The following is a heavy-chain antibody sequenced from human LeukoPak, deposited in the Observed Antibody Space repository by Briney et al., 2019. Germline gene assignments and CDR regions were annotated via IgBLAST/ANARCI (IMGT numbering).Heavy chain of an antibody. J-gene: IGHJ6*03. D-gene: IGHD3-22*01. Sequence: SEILSLTCTVSGGSISSYYWSWIRQPPGKGLEWIGYIYYSGSTNYNPSLKSRVTISVDTSKNQFSLKLSSVTAAGTAVYYCTRGSIAYYYMDVWGKGTTVTISS. V-gene: IGHV4-59*01. CDR1: GGSISSYY. CDR3: TRGSIAYYYMDV. CDR2: IYYSGST.